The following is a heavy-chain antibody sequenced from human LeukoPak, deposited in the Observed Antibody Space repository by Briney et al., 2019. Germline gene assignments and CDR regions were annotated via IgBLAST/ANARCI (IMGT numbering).Heavy chain of an antibody. D-gene: IGHD6-13*01. CDR2: IYYSGST. J-gene: IGHJ6*02. CDR3: AREEGYSSSWYNYGMDV. V-gene: IGHV4-59*01. CDR1: GGAIDNYY. Sequence: SETLSLTCTVSGGAIDNYYWSWIRQPPGKGLEWIGYIYYSGSTNYNPSLKSRVTISVDTSKNQFSLKLSSVTAADTAVYYCAREEGYSSSWYNYGMDVWGQGTTVTVSS.